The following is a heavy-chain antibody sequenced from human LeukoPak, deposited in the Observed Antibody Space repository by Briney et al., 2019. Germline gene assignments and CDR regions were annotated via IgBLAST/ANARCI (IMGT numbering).Heavy chain of an antibody. V-gene: IGHV1-69*06. D-gene: IGHD1-26*01. J-gene: IGHJ3*02. CDR1: GGTFSSYA. CDR3: ATAYLSGSHQRPGAFDI. Sequence: GASVKVSCKASGGTFSSYAISWVRQAPGQGLEWMGGIIPIFGTANYAQKFQGRVTMTEDTSTDTAYMELSSLGSEDTAVYYCATAYLSGSHQRPGAFDIWDQGTMVTVSS. CDR2: IIPIFGTA.